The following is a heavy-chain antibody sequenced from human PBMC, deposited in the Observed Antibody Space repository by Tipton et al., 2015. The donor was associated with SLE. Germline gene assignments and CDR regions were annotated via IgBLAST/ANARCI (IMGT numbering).Heavy chain of an antibody. CDR2: INHSGST. J-gene: IGHJ4*02. CDR3: AREGPAVVDY. CDR1: GGSFSGYY. Sequence: TLSLTCAVYGGSFSGYYWSWIRQPPGKGLEWIGEINHSGSTNYNPSLKSRVTISVDTSKNQFSLKLSSVTAADTAVYYCAREGPAVVDYWGQGTLVTVSS. D-gene: IGHD6-19*01. V-gene: IGHV4-34*01.